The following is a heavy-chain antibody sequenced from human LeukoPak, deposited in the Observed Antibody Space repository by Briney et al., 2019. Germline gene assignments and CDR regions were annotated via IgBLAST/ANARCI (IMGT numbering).Heavy chain of an antibody. CDR2: IKQDGSEK. CDR3: ARESITIFGVVPFDP. Sequence: TGGSLRLSCAASGFTFSSYWMSWVRQAPGKGLEWVANIKQDGSEKYYVDSVKGRFTISRDNSKNTLYLQMNSLRAEDTAVYYCARESITIFGVVPFDPWGQGTLVTVSS. CDR1: GFTFSSYW. J-gene: IGHJ5*02. V-gene: IGHV3-7*01. D-gene: IGHD3-3*01.